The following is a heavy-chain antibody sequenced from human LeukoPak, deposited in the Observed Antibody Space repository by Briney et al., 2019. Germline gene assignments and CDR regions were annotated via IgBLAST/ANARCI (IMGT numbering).Heavy chain of an antibody. CDR2: ISGSGGST. Sequence: GGSLRLSCAASGFTFSSYAMSWVRQAPGKGLEWVSAISGSGGSTYYADSVKGRFTTSRDNPKNMLYLQMNSLRAEDTAVYYCAKSRITMVRGVITNFDYWGQGTLVTVSS. D-gene: IGHD3-10*01. J-gene: IGHJ4*02. CDR1: GFTFSSYA. CDR3: AKSRITMVRGVITNFDY. V-gene: IGHV3-23*01.